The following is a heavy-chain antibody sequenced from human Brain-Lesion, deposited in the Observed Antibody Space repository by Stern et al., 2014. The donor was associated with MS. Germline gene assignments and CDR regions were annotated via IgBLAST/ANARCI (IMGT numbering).Heavy chain of an antibody. Sequence: EVQLVESGGGLVQPGGSLRLSGAGSGFSLSSYWMSWVRQAPGKGPELVATIKQDGSEGYYVDSVKGRFAISRDNSKNSVFLQMNSLRVDDTSVYYCARDCGSGSCYQTQYYYGVDVWGQGTTVIVSS. CDR2: IKQDGSEG. D-gene: IGHD2-15*01. J-gene: IGHJ6*02. CDR1: GFSLSSYW. CDR3: ARDCGSGSCYQTQYYYGVDV. V-gene: IGHV3-7*01.